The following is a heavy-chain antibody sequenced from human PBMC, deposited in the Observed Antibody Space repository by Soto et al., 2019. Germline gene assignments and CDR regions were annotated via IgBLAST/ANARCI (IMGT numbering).Heavy chain of an antibody. CDR2: IWYDGSNK. J-gene: IGHJ6*02. D-gene: IGHD3-9*01. CDR1: GFTFSSYG. V-gene: IGHV3-33*01. CDR3: ARDRTNILTGYRPYYYYGMDV. Sequence: GGSLRLSCAASGFTFSSYGMHWVRQAPGKGLEWVAVIWYDGSNKYYADSVKGRFTISRDNSKNTLYLQMNSLRAEDTAVYYCARDRTNILTGYRPYYYYGMDVWGQGTTVTVSS.